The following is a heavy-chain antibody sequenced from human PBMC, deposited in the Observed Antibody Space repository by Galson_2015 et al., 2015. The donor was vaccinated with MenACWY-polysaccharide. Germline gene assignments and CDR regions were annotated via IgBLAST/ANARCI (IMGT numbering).Heavy chain of an antibody. D-gene: IGHD3-22*01. CDR3: AREDGGGYYQLDY. CDR2: VSSSSSYI. CDR1: GFTFSRYV. V-gene: IGHV3-21*01. J-gene: IGHJ4*02. Sequence: SLRLSCAASGFTFSRYVMTWVRQVPGRGLEWVSSVSSSSSYIYYADSVKGRFTISRDNAKNSLYLQMNSLRGEDTAVYYCAREDGGGYYQLDYWGQGTLVTVSS.